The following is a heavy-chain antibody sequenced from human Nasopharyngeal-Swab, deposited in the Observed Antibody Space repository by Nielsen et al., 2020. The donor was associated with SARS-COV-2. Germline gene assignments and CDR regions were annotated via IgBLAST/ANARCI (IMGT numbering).Heavy chain of an antibody. CDR3: ARGRRGSSWDLNWFDP. D-gene: IGHD6-13*01. Sequence: SVKVSCKASGGTFSSYAISWVRQAPGQGLEWMGGIIPIFGTANYAQKFQGRVTITADKSTSTAYMELSSLRSEDTAVYYCARGRRGSSWDLNWFDPWGQGTLVTVSS. CDR1: GGTFSSYA. CDR2: IIPIFGTA. J-gene: IGHJ5*02. V-gene: IGHV1-69*06.